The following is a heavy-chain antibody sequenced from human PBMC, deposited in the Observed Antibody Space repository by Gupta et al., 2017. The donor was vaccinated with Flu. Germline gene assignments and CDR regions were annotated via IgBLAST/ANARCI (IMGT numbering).Heavy chain of an antibody. CDR2: ISHTGDS. CDR3: ARNVGGSGQGFDD. CDR1: GGSITRSNYY. V-gene: IGHV4-39*01. D-gene: IGHD2-15*01. Sequence: LPLQESGPGLVKPSATLSLTCTVPGGSITRSNYYWGWIRQPPGKGLKWIGSISHTGDSYCHPSLKSRGTITVETSNSKFCQRLIFVTAADTAVEYWARNVGGSGQGFDDGGQGARVTVSS. J-gene: IGHJ4*02.